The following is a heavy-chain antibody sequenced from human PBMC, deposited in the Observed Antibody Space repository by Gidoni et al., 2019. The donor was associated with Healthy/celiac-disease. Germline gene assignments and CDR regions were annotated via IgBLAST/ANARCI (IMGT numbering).Heavy chain of an antibody. CDR2: TSAYNCNR. CDR3: ARERGLRDMGDY. D-gene: IGHD2-15*01. CDR1: GFTFTSYG. V-gene: IGHV1-18*01. J-gene: IGHJ4*01. Sequence: VQLVQSGTEVKKPRASVKVSFTASGFTFTSYGLRRLRQAPGQGLEWMGWTSAYNCNRKNAKKRQGRVNMTTDTSTSTAYMELRSLRSDDTAVYYCARERGLRDMGDYWGHGTLVTVSS.